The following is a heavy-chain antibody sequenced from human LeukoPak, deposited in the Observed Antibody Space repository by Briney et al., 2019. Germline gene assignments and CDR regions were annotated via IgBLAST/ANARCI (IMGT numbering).Heavy chain of an antibody. CDR3: ARDWYDSSGKDAFDI. CDR1: GFTFSNYA. J-gene: IGHJ3*02. Sequence: GGSLTLSCAASGFTFSNYAMHWVRPAAGRGLEWVAVISYDGTNKYYADFVKGRFTISRDDSKNTLDLQMNSLRVEDTAVYYCARDWYDSSGKDAFDIWGQGTMVTVSS. V-gene: IGHV3-30*04. CDR2: ISYDGTNK. D-gene: IGHD1-26*01.